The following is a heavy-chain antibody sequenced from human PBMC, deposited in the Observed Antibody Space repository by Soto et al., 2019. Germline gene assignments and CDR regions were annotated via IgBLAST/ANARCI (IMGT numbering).Heavy chain of an antibody. V-gene: IGHV3-74*01. Sequence: PGGSLRLSCAASGFTFSSSRMHWVRQAPGKGLVWVSRINSGASTTNYADSVKGRFTISRDNAKNTLYLQMDSLTAEDTAVYYCARGPSGWFGYDYWGQGTLVTVSS. CDR1: GFTFSSSR. CDR3: ARGPSGWFGYDY. CDR2: INSGASTT. J-gene: IGHJ4*02. D-gene: IGHD6-19*01.